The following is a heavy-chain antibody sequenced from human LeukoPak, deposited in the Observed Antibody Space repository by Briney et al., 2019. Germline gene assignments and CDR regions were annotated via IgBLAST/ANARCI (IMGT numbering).Heavy chain of an antibody. CDR1: GFTVSSNY. J-gene: IGHJ5*02. V-gene: IGHV3-66*01. D-gene: IGHD3-22*01. Sequence: GGSLRLSCAASGFTVSSNYMSWVRQAPGKGLEWVSVLYSGGSTYYADSVKGRFTISRDNSKNTLYLQMNSLRGEDTAVYYCARDDLLHRNWFDPWGQGTLVTVSS. CDR3: ARDDLLHRNWFDP. CDR2: LYSGGST.